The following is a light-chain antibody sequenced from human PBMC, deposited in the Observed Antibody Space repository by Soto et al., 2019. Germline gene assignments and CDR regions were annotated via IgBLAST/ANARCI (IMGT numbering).Light chain of an antibody. CDR2: DAS. J-gene: IGKJ5*01. V-gene: IGKV3-11*01. Sequence: DIHLTQSPGTLSLSPGEEATLSCRASQSVDNNYLAWYQQKPGQAPRLLIYDASNRATGIPARFSGSGSGTDFTLTISGLEPEDFAVYYCQQRSNWPPITFGQGTRVEIK. CDR1: QSVDNNY. CDR3: QQRSNWPPIT.